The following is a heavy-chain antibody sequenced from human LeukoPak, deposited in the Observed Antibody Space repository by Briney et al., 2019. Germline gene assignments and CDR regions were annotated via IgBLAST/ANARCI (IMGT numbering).Heavy chain of an antibody. V-gene: IGHV3-21*01. Sequence: GGSLRLSCAASGFTFSSYSMNWVRQAPGKGLEWVSSISSSSSYIYYADSVKGRFTISRDNAKNSLYLQMNSLRAEDTAVYYCARELDRSGWYYYYYYYGMDVWGQGTTVTVSS. D-gene: IGHD6-19*01. CDR3: ARELDRSGWYYYYYYYGMDV. J-gene: IGHJ6*02. CDR2: ISSSSSYI. CDR1: GFTFSSYS.